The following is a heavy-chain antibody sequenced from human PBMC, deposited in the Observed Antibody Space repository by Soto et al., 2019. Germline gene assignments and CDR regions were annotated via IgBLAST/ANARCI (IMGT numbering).Heavy chain of an antibody. CDR2: ISSGASSI. V-gene: IGHV3-48*02. D-gene: IGHD3-16*01. CDR1: GFTFSTYG. CDR3: ARVGAVEY. Sequence: GGSLRLSCAASGFTFSTYGMTWVRQAPGKGLEWVSYISSGASSIFYADSVKGRFTISRDDAKNSLYLQMNSLRDEDTAVYYCARVGAVEYWGQGTLVTVSS. J-gene: IGHJ4*02.